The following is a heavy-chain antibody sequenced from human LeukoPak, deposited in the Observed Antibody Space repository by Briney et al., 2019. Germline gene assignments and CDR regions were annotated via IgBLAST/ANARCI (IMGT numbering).Heavy chain of an antibody. CDR2: MKPDGSEI. V-gene: IGHV3-7*03. CDR3: AYARPLDY. CDR1: GFTFTTYW. J-gene: IGHJ4*02. D-gene: IGHD6-6*01. Sequence: GGSLRLSCAASGFTFTTYWMSWVRQAPGKGLEWVANMKPDGSEIFYVDSVKGRFTISRDNSKNTLYLQMNSLRAEDTAVYYCAYARPLDYWGQGTLVTVSS.